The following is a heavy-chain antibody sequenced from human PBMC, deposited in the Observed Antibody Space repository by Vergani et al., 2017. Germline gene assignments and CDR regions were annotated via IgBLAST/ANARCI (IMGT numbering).Heavy chain of an antibody. CDR1: GGSISSSNW. V-gene: IGHV4-4*03. J-gene: IGHJ1*01. CDR3: ARLIGSGWYGHFQH. CDR2: FYSSGIY. Sequence: QVQLQESGPGLVKPPGTLSLTCAVSGGSISSSNWWSWVRQPPGKGLEWIGRFYSSGIYNYNPSLKSRVSMSLDTSKNQFSLKLSSVTAADTAVYYCARLIGSGWYGHFQHWGQGTLVTVSS. D-gene: IGHD6-19*01.